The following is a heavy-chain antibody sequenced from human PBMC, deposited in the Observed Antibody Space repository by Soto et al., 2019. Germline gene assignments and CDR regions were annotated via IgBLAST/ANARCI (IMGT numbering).Heavy chain of an antibody. CDR1: GYTFTSYA. V-gene: IGHV1-3*01. J-gene: IGHJ4*02. CDR2: INAGNGNT. Sequence: QVQLVQSGAEVKKPGASVKVSCKASGYTFTSYAIHWVRQAPGQRLEWMGWINAGNGNTKYSQKFQDRVTITRDTPARTTYTHRTSLRSKDTAVHYCARDLGGWTDYWGPEPLVTVSS. CDR3: ARDLGGWTDY. D-gene: IGHD6-19*01.